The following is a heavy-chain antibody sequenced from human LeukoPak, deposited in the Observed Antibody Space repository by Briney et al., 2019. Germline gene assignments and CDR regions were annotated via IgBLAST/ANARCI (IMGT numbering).Heavy chain of an antibody. V-gene: IGHV3-74*01. J-gene: IGHJ4*02. Sequence: GGSLRLSCAASGFTFSSYWMHWVRQAPGKGLVWVSRINSAGSSTSYADSVKGRFTISRDNAKNTPYLQMNSLRAEDTAVYYCASLRFLEWLDYWGQGTLVTVSS. CDR1: GFTFSSYW. CDR3: ASLRFLEWLDY. CDR2: INSAGSST. D-gene: IGHD3-3*01.